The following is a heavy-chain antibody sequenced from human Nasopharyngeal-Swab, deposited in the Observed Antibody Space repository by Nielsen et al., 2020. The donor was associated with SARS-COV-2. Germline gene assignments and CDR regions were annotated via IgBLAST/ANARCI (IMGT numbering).Heavy chain of an antibody. V-gene: IGHV3-30*18. CDR3: AKGGYSGYDPLGMDV. Sequence: WVRQPPGKGPEWVAVISYDGSNKYYADSVKGRFTISRDNSKNTLYLQMNSLRAEDTAVYYCAKGGYSGYDPLGMDVWGQGTTVTVS. J-gene: IGHJ6*02. D-gene: IGHD5-12*01. CDR2: ISYDGSNK.